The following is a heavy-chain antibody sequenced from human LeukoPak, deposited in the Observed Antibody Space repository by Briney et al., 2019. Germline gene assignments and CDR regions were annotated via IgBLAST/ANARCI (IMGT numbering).Heavy chain of an antibody. CDR1: GGSISSSSYY. D-gene: IGHD3-3*01. CDR2: IYYSGST. J-gene: IGHJ4*02. CDR3: ARRPGKITISGVVPHYFDY. V-gene: IGHV4-39*07. Sequence: SETLSLTCTVSGGSISSSSYYWGWIRQPPGKGLEWIGSIYYSGSTYYNPSLKSRVTISVDKSKNQFSLKLSSVTAADTAVYYCARRPGKITISGVVPHYFDYWGQGILVTVSS.